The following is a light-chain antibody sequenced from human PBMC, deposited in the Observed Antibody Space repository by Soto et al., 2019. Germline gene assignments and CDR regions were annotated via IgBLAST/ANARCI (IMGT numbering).Light chain of an antibody. CDR3: QQYNSYAYT. CDR1: QSISSW. Sequence: DIQMTQSPSTLSASVGDRVTITCRASQSISSWLAWYQQKPGKAPKLLIYDASSLESGVPSRFGGTGSGTEFTLTISGLQPDDFATYYCQQYNSYAYTFGQGTKVDSK. V-gene: IGKV1-5*01. J-gene: IGKJ2*01. CDR2: DAS.